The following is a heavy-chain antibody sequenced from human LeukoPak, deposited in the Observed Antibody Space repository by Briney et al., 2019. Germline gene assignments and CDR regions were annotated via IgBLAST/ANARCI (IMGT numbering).Heavy chain of an antibody. Sequence: SETLSLTCTVSGGSIGSSSYYWGWIRQPPGKGLEWIGSIYYSGSTYYNPSLKSRVTISVDTSKNQFSLKLSSVTAADTAVYYCARRFWSGYSPPPYYYYYMDVWGKGTTVTVSS. D-gene: IGHD3-3*01. CDR1: GGSIGSSSYY. V-gene: IGHV4-39*01. J-gene: IGHJ6*03. CDR2: IYYSGST. CDR3: ARRFWSGYSPPPYYYYYMDV.